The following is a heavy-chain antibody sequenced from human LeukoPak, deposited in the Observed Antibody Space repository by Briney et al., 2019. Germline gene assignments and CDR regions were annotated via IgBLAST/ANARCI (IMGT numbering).Heavy chain of an antibody. CDR3: ARDDRMITFGGVIVIPFDY. CDR1: GDSISSSSYY. Sequence: SETLSLTCTVSGDSISSSSYYWGWIRQPPGKGLEWIGSIYYSGSTYYNPSLKSRVTISVDTSKNQFSLKLSSVTAADTAVYYCARDDRMITFGGVIVIPFDYWGQGTLVTVSS. J-gene: IGHJ4*02. CDR2: IYYSGST. V-gene: IGHV4-39*07. D-gene: IGHD3-16*02.